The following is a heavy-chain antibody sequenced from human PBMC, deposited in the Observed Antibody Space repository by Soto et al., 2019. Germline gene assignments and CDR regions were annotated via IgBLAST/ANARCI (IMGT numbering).Heavy chain of an antibody. D-gene: IGHD5-18*01. CDR3: ARDGYSYGSFDY. V-gene: IGHV4-34*01. Sequence: QVQLQQWGAGLLKPSETLSLTCAVYGGSPSDYYWSWIRQPPGKGLEWIGEINHSGTTNYNPSLKSRVTISVDTSSNQFSLKLSSVTAADTAVYYCARDGYSYGSFDYWGQGTLVTVSS. CDR1: GGSPSDYY. J-gene: IGHJ4*02. CDR2: INHSGTT.